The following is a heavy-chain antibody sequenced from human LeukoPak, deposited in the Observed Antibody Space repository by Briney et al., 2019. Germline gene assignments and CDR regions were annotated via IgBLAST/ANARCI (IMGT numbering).Heavy chain of an antibody. J-gene: IGHJ4*02. Sequence: GGSLRLSCAASGFIFDDYAMHWVRQAPGKGLEWVSGISWNSGSIGYADSVKGRFTISRDNAKNSLYLQMNSLRPEDMALYYCARGAGYSYVLYYFDYWGQGTLVTVSS. D-gene: IGHD5-18*01. CDR1: GFIFDDYA. V-gene: IGHV3-9*03. CDR2: ISWNSGSI. CDR3: ARGAGYSYVLYYFDY.